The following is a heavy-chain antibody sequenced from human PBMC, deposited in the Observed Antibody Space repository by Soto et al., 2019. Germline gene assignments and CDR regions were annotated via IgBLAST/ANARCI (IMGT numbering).Heavy chain of an antibody. V-gene: IGHV1-3*05. Sequence: QVQLVQSGAEEKKPGASVKVSCKASGYTFTSYAMHWVRQAPGQRLEWMGWINAGNGNTKYSQKFQDRVTITRDTSASTAYMELSSLRSEDTAVYYCARSIVVVTALDYWGPGTLVTVSS. D-gene: IGHD2-21*02. J-gene: IGHJ4*02. CDR1: GYTFTSYA. CDR3: ARSIVVVTALDY. CDR2: INAGNGNT.